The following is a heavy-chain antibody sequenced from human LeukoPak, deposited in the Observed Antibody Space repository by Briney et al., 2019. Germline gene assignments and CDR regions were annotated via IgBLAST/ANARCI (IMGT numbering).Heavy chain of an antibody. CDR3: ASISSWTDY. J-gene: IGHJ4*02. V-gene: IGHV3-30*01. CDR1: GFIFSTYW. CDR2: ISYDGSNK. Sequence: GGSLRLSCAASGFIFSTYWMTWVRQAPGKGLEWVAVISYDGSNKYYADSVKGRFTISRDNSKNTLYLQMNSLRAEDTAVYYCASISSWTDYWGQGTLVTVSS. D-gene: IGHD6-13*01.